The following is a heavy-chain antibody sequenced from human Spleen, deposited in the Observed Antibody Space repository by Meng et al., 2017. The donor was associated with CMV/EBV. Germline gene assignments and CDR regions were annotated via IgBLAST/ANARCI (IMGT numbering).Heavy chain of an antibody. D-gene: IGHD3-10*01. CDR1: GFTFNTHP. CDR2: ISSDASNK. V-gene: IGHV3-30*04. J-gene: IGHJ4*02. Sequence: SGFTFNTHPTHWVPQAPGKGLEWVAVISSDASNKYYADSVKGRFTISRDNSKIPLYLQMNSLRDEDTAVYYCARGYGSGSYPYYVDYWGQGTLVTVSS. CDR3: ARGYGSGSYPYYVDY.